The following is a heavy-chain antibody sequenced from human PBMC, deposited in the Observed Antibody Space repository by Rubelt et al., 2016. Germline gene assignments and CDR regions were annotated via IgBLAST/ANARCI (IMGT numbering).Heavy chain of an antibody. Sequence: HWVRQAPGKGLEWVSGISWNSGSIGYADSVKGRFTISRDNAKNSLYLQMNSLRDEDTAVYYCARGYGWFGELLLYWGQGTLVTVSS. D-gene: IGHD3-10*01. CDR2: ISWNSGSI. J-gene: IGHJ4*02. V-gene: IGHV3-9*01. CDR3: ARGYGWFGELLLY.